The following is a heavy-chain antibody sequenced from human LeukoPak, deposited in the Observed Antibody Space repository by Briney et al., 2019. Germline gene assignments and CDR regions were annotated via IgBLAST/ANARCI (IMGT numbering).Heavy chain of an antibody. CDR3: ARDEYYYDSSGWR. CDR2: IYTSGST. CDR1: GGSTSSYH. J-gene: IGHJ4*02. V-gene: IGHV4-4*07. D-gene: IGHD3-22*01. Sequence: SETLSLTCTVSGGSTSSYHWSWIRQPAGEGLEWIGRIYTSGSTNYNPSLKSRVTMSVDTSKNQFSLKLSSVTAADTAVYYCARDEYYYDSSGWRWGQGTLVTVSS.